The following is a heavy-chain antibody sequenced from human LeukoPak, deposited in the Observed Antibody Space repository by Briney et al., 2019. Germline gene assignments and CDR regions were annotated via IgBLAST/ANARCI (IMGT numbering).Heavy chain of an antibody. CDR1: GYTLTELS. Sequence: ASVKVSCKVSGYTLTELSMHWVRQAPGKGLEWMGGFDPEDGEIIYAQKFQGRVTMTEDTSTDTAYMELSSLRSEDTAVYYCATVGTTVVLWRVFDYWGQGTLVTVSS. CDR3: ATVGTTVVLWRVFDY. D-gene: IGHD4-23*01. V-gene: IGHV1-24*01. J-gene: IGHJ4*02. CDR2: FDPEDGEI.